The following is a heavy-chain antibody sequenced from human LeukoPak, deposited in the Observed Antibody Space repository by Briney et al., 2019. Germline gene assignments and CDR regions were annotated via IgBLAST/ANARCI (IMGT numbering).Heavy chain of an antibody. CDR3: ARDSYYDSSGEFDY. D-gene: IGHD3-22*01. Sequence: ASVKVSCKASGYTFTGYYMHWVRQAPGQGLEWMGWISAYNGNTNYAQKLQGRVTMTTDTSTSTAYMELRSLRSDDTAVYYCARDSYYDSSGEFDYWGQETLVTVSS. J-gene: IGHJ4*02. V-gene: IGHV1-18*04. CDR1: GYTFTGYY. CDR2: ISAYNGNT.